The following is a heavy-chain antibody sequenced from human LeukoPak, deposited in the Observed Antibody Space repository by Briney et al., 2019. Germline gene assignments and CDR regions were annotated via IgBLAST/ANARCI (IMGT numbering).Heavy chain of an antibody. CDR3: ARGGSYLSAFDI. V-gene: IGHV3-7*03. CDR2: IKTDGSQI. CDR1: GFTFSSYW. D-gene: IGHD1-26*01. Sequence: GGSLRLSCVASGFTFSSYWMTWVRQAPGKGLEWVANIKTDGSQIYYVDSVKGRFTISRDNSKNTLYLQMNSLRGEDTAVYYCARGGSYLSAFDIWGQGTMVTVSS. J-gene: IGHJ3*02.